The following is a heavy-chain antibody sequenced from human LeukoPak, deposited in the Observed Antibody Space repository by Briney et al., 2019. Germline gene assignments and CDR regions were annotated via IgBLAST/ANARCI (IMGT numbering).Heavy chain of an antibody. CDR2: MHPNSGDT. D-gene: IGHD1-20*01. J-gene: IGHJ4*02. Sequence: ASVTVSCKTSGFTFTVYDINWVRQAAGQGFEWMGWMHPNSGDTGYAHNLQGRITITRDSSTATVFMELSSLRSEDTAMYYCARGRLNGNVDFWGQGTLVTVSS. CDR1: GFTFTVYD. CDR3: ARGRLNGNVDF. V-gene: IGHV1-8*01.